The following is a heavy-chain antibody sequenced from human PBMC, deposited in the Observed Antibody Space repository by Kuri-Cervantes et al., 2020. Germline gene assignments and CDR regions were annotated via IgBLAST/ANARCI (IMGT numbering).Heavy chain of an antibody. CDR3: ARGLLVVYAIDH. J-gene: IGHJ4*02. CDR2: ISWNSGSI. CDR1: GFTFDDYA. V-gene: IGHV3-9*01. Sequence: GGSLRLSCAASGFTFDDYAMHWVRQAPGKGLEWVSGISWNSGSIGYADPVKGRFTISRDNAKNSLYLQMNSLRAEDTAVYYCARGLLVVYAIDHWGQGTLVTVSS. D-gene: IGHD2-8*02.